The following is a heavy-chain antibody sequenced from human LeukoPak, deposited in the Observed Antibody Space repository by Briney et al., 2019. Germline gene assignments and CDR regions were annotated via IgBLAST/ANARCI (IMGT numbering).Heavy chain of an antibody. CDR1: GFTFNGYA. V-gene: IGHV3-23*01. D-gene: IGHD2-2*02. CDR2: ISPTGACT. Sequence: PGGSLRLSCAASGFTFNGYAMSWVRQAPGKGLEWVSAISPTGACTYYADSVKGLFTISRDNSKNTLYLQMNSLRAEDTAVYYCAKYTERAFDIWGRGTMVTVSS. CDR3: AKYTERAFDI. J-gene: IGHJ3*02.